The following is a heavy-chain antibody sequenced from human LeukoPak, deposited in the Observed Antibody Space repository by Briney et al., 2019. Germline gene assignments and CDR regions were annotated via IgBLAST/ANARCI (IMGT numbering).Heavy chain of an antibody. Sequence: ASVKVSCKASGYTFTSYDINWVRQATGQGLEWMGWMNPNSGNTGSAQRFQGRITMTRDTSISTAYMELSSLRSEDTAVYYCARGPLVRLPSSFDPWGQGTLVTVSS. V-gene: IGHV1-8*01. CDR1: GYTFTSYD. D-gene: IGHD3-16*02. J-gene: IGHJ5*02. CDR2: MNPNSGNT. CDR3: ARGPLVRLPSSFDP.